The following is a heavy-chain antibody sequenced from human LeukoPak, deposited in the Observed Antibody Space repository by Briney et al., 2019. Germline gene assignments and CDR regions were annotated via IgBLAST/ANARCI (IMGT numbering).Heavy chain of an antibody. CDR1: GFTFSNYA. D-gene: IGHD1-26*01. CDR2: ISYDGSNK. Sequence: TGGSLRLSCAASGFTFSNYAMNWVRQAPGKGLEWVATISYDGSNKYYADSVKGRFTISRDNSKNTLYLQMNSLRAEDTAVYYCARNLESGSFYGSFVYWGQGSLVTVSS. J-gene: IGHJ4*02. CDR3: ARNLESGSFYGSFVY. V-gene: IGHV3-30*04.